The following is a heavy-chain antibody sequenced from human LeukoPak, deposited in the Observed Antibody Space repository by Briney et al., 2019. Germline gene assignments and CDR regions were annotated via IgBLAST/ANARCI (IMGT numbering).Heavy chain of an antibody. V-gene: IGHV4-59*01. CDR1: GFTFSSYS. J-gene: IGHJ2*01. CDR2: IYYSGNT. CDR3: ARGRDGTWYFDL. Sequence: GSLRLSCAASGFTFSSYSMNWIRQPPGKGLEWIGYIYYSGNTNYNPSLKSRVSISVDTSKNQFSLKLSSVTAADTAVYYCARGRDGTWYFDLWGRGTLVTVSS.